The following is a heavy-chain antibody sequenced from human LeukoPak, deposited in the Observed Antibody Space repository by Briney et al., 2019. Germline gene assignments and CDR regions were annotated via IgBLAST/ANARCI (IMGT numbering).Heavy chain of an antibody. CDR1: EFSFSNYG. CDR2: ISASSAFI. CDR3: ARVGATPKKHYGMDV. D-gene: IGHD1-26*01. Sequence: GGSLRLSCGASEFSFSNYGIMSVRQAPGKGLEWVSSISASSAFIYYADSVKGRFTLSRDNAKKSLDLQMDSLRAEDTAVYYCARVGATPKKHYGMDVWGQGTTVTVSS. V-gene: IGHV3-21*01. J-gene: IGHJ6*02.